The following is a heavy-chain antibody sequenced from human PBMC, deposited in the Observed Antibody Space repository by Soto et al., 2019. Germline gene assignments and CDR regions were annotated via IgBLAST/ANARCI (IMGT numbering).Heavy chain of an antibody. Sequence: PAVSLRLSFAASGLTLSSSGMHVSCQAPGKGLEWVAVIWYDGSNKYYADSVKGRFTISRDNSKNTLYLQMNSLRAEDTAVYYCARDRDGGGFDYWGQGTLVTVSS. D-gene: IGHD3-16*01. V-gene: IGHV3-33*01. CDR1: GLTLSSSG. CDR2: IWYDGSNK. CDR3: ARDRDGGGFDY. J-gene: IGHJ4*02.